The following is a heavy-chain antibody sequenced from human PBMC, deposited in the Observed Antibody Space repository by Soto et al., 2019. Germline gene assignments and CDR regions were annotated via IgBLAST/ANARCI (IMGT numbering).Heavy chain of an antibody. CDR1: GYSISSSNW. J-gene: IGHJ4*02. V-gene: IGHV4-28*01. CDR3: ARREIQGPIDY. CDR2: IYYSGTT. D-gene: IGHD1-26*01. Sequence: QVQLQESGPGLVKPSDTLSLTCAVSGYSISSSNWWGWIRQPPGKGLEWIGYIYYSGTTYYNPTLTSRVPLSVDPSKNQFSLKLTSVTAVDTAVYYCARREIQGPIDYWGQGTLVTVSS.